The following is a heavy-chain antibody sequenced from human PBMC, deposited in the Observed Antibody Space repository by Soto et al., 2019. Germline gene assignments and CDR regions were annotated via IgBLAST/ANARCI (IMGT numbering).Heavy chain of an antibody. CDR2: IYYSGST. D-gene: IGHD1-26*01. CDR1: GGSISSYY. CDR3: ARRYGSAIDY. Sequence: SETLSLTCTVSGGSISSYYWSWIRHPPGKGLKWIGYIYYSGSTNYNPSLNSRVTISVDTSKNQFSLKLSSVTAADTAVYYCARRYGSAIDYWGQGTLVTVSS. J-gene: IGHJ4*02. V-gene: IGHV4-59*08.